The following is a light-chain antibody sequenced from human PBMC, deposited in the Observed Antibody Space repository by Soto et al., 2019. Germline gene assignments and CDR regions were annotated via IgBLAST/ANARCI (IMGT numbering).Light chain of an antibody. CDR1: NIGSKP. J-gene: IGLJ1*01. CDR3: QVWDSSSDHYV. Sequence: SYELTRPPSVSVAPGQTARITCGEDNIGSKPVHWYQHKPGQAPVLVVYDAGDRPSGIPERFSGSKSGNTATLTVSRVEDGDEADYYCQVWDSSSDHYVFGSGTKVTVL. CDR2: DAG. V-gene: IGLV3-21*02.